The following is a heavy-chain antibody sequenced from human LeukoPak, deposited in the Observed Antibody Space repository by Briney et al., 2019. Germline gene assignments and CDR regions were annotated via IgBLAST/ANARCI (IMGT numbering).Heavy chain of an antibody. CDR2: ISGSGGST. V-gene: IGHV3-23*01. Sequence: GGSLRLSCAASGFTFSTYAMTWVRQAPGKGLEWVSGISGSGGSTYYADSVKGRFTISRDNSKNTLYLQMNSLRAEDTAVYYCARDPAGGGSGSYAVNWFDPWGQGTLVTVSS. CDR1: GFTFSTYA. CDR3: ARDPAGGGSGSYAVNWFDP. D-gene: IGHD3-10*01. J-gene: IGHJ5*02.